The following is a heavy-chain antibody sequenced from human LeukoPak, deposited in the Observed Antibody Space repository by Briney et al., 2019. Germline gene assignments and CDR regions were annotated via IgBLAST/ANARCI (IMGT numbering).Heavy chain of an antibody. D-gene: IGHD6-19*01. V-gene: IGHV3-74*01. J-gene: IGHJ4*02. CDR3: ARSKTSGWIDY. Sequence: GGSLRLSCAASGFTFSSYWMYWARQVPGKGLMWVARIKSDGTTANYADFVQGRFTISRDNAKNTLYLQMNSLGAEDTAVYYCARSKTSGWIDYWGQGNLVTVSS. CDR1: GFTFSSYW. CDR2: IKSDGTTA.